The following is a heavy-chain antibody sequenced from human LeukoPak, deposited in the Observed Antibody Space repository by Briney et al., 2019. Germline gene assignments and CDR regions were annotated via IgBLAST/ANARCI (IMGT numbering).Heavy chain of an antibody. CDR1: GYTFTSYY. CDR3: ALMLRGVIYHFDS. Sequence: ASVKVSCKASGYTFTSYYMHWVRQAPGQGLEWMGIINPSGGSTSYAQKFQGRVTMTRDTSTSTVYMELSSLRSEDTAVYYCALMLRGVIYHFDSWGQGTLVTVSP. J-gene: IGHJ4*02. V-gene: IGHV1-46*01. D-gene: IGHD3-10*01. CDR2: INPSGGST.